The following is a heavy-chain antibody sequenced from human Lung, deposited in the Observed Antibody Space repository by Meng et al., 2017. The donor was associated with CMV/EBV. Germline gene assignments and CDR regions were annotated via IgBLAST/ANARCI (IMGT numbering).Heavy chain of an antibody. J-gene: IGHJ6*02. D-gene: IGHD1-26*01. CDR3: ARSYNGKYYPPYYYYYYGMDV. CDR1: GFYFSDYA. Sequence: GESLKISCTASGFYFSDYAMHWVRQAPGKGPEWVTFTHYDESEKYYADSVKGRFTISRDNSKKTLYLQMNSLRPEDTAVYYCARSYNGKYYPPYYYYYYGMDVWGQGTTVTVSS. CDR2: THYDESEK. V-gene: IGHV3-30*02.